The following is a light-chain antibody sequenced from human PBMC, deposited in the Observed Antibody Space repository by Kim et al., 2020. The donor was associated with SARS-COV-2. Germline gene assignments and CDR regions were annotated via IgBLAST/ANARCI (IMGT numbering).Light chain of an antibody. CDR1: QSVSSTY. J-gene: IGKJ5*01. Sequence: IVLTQSPGTLSLSPGERATLSCRASQSVSSTYLAWYQQKPGQAPRRLIYGASTRDTGIPDRFSGSGSGTDFTLTISRLEPEDFAVYYCQHYDTSLYTFGQGTRLEIK. CDR3: QHYDTSLYT. V-gene: IGKV3-20*01. CDR2: GAS.